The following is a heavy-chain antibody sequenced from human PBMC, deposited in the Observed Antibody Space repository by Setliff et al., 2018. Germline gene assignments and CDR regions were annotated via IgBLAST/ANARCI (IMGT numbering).Heavy chain of an antibody. D-gene: IGHD2-21*01. CDR1: GDSISSGNYY. J-gene: IGHJ4*02. CDR2: IYTSGST. CDR3: ATEPSRGPYSGNC. Sequence: SETLSLTCTVSGDSISSGNYYWNWIRQPAGKGLEWIGRIYTSGSTTYNPSLKSRVTISIDMSKNQLSLKLTSVTAADTAVYYCATEPSRGPYSGNCWGQGTQVTVSS. V-gene: IGHV4-61*02.